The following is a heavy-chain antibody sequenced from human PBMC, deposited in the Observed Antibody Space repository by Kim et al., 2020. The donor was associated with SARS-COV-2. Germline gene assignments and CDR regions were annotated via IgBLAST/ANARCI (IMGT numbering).Heavy chain of an antibody. CDR1: GFTFTSSA. V-gene: IGHV1-58*01. CDR2: IVVGSGNT. Sequence: SVKVSCKASGFTFTSSAVQWVRQARGQRLEWIGWIVVGSGNTNYAQKFQERVTITRDMSTSTAYMELSSLRSEDTAVYYCAASVSAAAYANYFDYWGQGTLVTVSS. J-gene: IGHJ4*02. CDR3: AASVSAAAYANYFDY. D-gene: IGHD6-13*01.